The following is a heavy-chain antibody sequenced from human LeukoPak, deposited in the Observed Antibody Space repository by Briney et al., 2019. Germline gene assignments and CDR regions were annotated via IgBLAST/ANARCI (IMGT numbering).Heavy chain of an antibody. J-gene: IGHJ4*02. CDR3: ARERQLERLAFGKEGSAFDY. D-gene: IGHD1-1*01. CDR2: ISSSSSYI. Sequence: GGSLRLSCAASGFTFSDYYMSWIRQAPGKGLEWVSYISSSSSYIYYAASVKGRFTISRDNAKNSLYLQMHRLRAEDTAVYYCARERQLERLAFGKEGSAFDYWGQGTLVTVSS. CDR1: GFTFSDYY. V-gene: IGHV3-11*06.